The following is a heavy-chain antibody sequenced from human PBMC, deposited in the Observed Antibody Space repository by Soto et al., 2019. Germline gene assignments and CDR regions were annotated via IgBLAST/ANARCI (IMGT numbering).Heavy chain of an antibody. D-gene: IGHD6-6*01. J-gene: IGHJ2*01. Sequence: GGSLRLSCAASVFTFSSYSMHWVRQAPGKGLEWVSSISSSSSYIYYADSVKGRFTISRDNAKNSLYLQMNSLRAEDTAVYYCARVPSIAARPFYFDLWGRGTLVTVSS. CDR1: VFTFSSYS. CDR3: ARVPSIAARPFYFDL. V-gene: IGHV3-21*01. CDR2: ISSSSSYI.